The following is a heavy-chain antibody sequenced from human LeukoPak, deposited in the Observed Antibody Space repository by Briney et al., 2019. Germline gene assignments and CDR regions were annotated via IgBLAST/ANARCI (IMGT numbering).Heavy chain of an antibody. Sequence: SETLSLTCTVSGGSIGSHYWSWIRQPPGKGLEWVGYIYYSGSTNYNPSLKSRVTISVDTSKNQFSLKLSSVTAADTAVYYCARDGLVEATTRAFDYWGQGTLVTVSS. J-gene: IGHJ4*02. CDR3: ARDGLVEATTRAFDY. D-gene: IGHD1-26*01. V-gene: IGHV4-59*11. CDR1: GGSIGSHY. CDR2: IYYSGST.